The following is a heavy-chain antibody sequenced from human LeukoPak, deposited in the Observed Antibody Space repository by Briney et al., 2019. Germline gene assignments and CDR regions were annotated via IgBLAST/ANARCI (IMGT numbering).Heavy chain of an antibody. CDR1: GYTFTSYG. CDR2: ISAYNGNT. V-gene: IGHV1-18*01. CDR3: ARDSGGIAAAGPSYYYYYYMDV. Sequence: ASVKVSCKASGYTFTSYGISWVRQAPGQGFEWMGWISAYNGNTNYAQKLQGRVTMTTDTSTSTAYMELRSLRSDDTAVYYCARDSGGIAAAGPSYYYYYYMDVWGKGTTVTVSS. J-gene: IGHJ6*03. D-gene: IGHD6-13*01.